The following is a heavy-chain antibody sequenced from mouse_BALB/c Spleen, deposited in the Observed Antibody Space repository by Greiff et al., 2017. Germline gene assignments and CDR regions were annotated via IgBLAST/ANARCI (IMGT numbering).Heavy chain of an antibody. J-gene: IGHJ4*01. Sequence: QVQLQQPGAELVKPGASEKLSCKASGYTFTSYYMYWVKQRPGQGLEWIGGINPSNGGTNFNEKFKSKATLTVDKSSSTAYMQLSSLTSEDSAVYYCTRSYDGYYVPYAMDYWGQGTSVTVSS. CDR1: GYTFTSYY. V-gene: IGHV1S81*02. CDR3: TRSYDGYYVPYAMDY. D-gene: IGHD2-3*01. CDR2: INPSNGGT.